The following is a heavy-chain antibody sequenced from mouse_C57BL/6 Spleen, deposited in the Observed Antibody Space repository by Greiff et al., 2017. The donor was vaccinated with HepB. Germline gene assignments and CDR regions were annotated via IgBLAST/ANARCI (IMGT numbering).Heavy chain of an antibody. J-gene: IGHJ4*01. CDR1: GYAFSSSW. CDR2: IYPGDGDT. V-gene: IGHV1-82*01. CDR3: ARLGIITTGAMDY. D-gene: IGHD1-1*01. Sequence: VQLQESGPELVKPGASVKISCKASGYAFSSSWMNWVKQRPGKGLEWIGRIYPGDGDTNYNGKFKGKATLTADKSSSTAYMQLSSLTSEDSAVYFCARLGIITTGAMDYWGQGTSVTVSS.